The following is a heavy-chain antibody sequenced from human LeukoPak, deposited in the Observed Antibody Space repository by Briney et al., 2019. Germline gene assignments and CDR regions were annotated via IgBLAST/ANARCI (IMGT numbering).Heavy chain of an antibody. V-gene: IGHV1-46*01. CDR1: GYTFTSYY. CDR3: ASAIYYDSSGYYLGANY. Sequence: GASVKVSCKASGYTFTSYYMHWVRQAPGQGLEWMGIINPSGGSTSYAQKFQGRVTMTRDTSISTAYMELSRLRSDDTAVYYCASAIYYDSSGYYLGANYWGQGTLVTVSS. CDR2: INPSGGST. J-gene: IGHJ4*02. D-gene: IGHD3-22*01.